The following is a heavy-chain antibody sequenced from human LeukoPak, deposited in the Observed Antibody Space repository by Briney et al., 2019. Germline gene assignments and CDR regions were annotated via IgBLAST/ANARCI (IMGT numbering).Heavy chain of an antibody. J-gene: IGHJ4*02. Sequence: PGGSLRLSCAASGFTFSSYWMHWVRQAPGKGLVWVSAIRSDGSSTSYADSVKGRFTISRDNAKNTLYLQMNSLRAEDTAVYYCAREPYDYVWGRGPFDYWGQGTLVTVSS. CDR3: AREPYDYVWGRGPFDY. CDR1: GFTFSSYW. D-gene: IGHD3-16*01. V-gene: IGHV3-74*01. CDR2: IRSDGSST.